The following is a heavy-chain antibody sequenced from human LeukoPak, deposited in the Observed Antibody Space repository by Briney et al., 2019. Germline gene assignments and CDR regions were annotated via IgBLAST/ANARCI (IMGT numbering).Heavy chain of an antibody. CDR3: ARQSVVVFSLDY. V-gene: IGHV4-39*01. CDR2: IYYSGST. Sequence: TETLSLTCTVSGGSISSSSYYWVWIRQPPGKGLEWIGNIYYSGSTYYNPSLKSRVSMSVDRSKNQFSLKLNSVTAPDTAVYYCARQSVVVFSLDYWGQGILVTVSS. CDR1: GGSISSSSYY. D-gene: IGHD2-2*01. J-gene: IGHJ4*02.